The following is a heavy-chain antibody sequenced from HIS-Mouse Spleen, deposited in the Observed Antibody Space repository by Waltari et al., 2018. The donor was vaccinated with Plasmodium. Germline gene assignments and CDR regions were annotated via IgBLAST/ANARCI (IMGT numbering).Heavy chain of an antibody. J-gene: IGHJ2*01. V-gene: IGHV3-7*01. Sequence: EVQLVESGGGLVHPGGSLRLSCAAYGFTFSSFGMSWVRQAPGKGLEWVAKIKQDGSEKYYVDSVKGRFTISRDNAKNSLYLQMNSLRAEDTAVYYCASSWYWYFDLWGRGTLVTVSS. CDR3: ASSWYWYFDL. D-gene: IGHD6-13*01. CDR1: GFTFSSFG. CDR2: IKQDGSEK.